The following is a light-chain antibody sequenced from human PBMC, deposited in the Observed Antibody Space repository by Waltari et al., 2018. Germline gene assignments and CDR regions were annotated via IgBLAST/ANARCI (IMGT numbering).Light chain of an antibody. CDR3: SSYTSSSTFYV. CDR1: SSDVRGYNY. J-gene: IGLJ1*01. Sequence: QSALPQPASVSGSPGQPITISCTGTSSDVRGYNYVSWYQQHPGKAPQLMIYDVSNRPPGVSNRFSGSKSGNTASLTISGLQAEDEADYYCSSYTSSSTFYVFGTGTKVTVL. V-gene: IGLV2-14*01. CDR2: DVS.